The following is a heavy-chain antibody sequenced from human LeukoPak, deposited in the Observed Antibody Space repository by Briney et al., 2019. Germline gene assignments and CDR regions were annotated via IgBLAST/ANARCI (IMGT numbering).Heavy chain of an antibody. CDR2: ISGGNGNT. D-gene: IGHD1-26*01. Sequence: ASVKVSCKASGYTFSIYAMHWVRQAPGQRRERMGWISGGNGNTKYSVKFQGRVTITRDTSANTAYMELSSLRSEDTAVYYCASFVGATINWGQGTLVTVSS. CDR3: ASFVGATIN. V-gene: IGHV1-3*01. CDR1: GYTFSIYA. J-gene: IGHJ4*02.